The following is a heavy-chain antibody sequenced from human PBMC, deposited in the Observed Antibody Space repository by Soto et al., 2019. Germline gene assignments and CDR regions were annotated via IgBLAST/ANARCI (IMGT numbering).Heavy chain of an antibody. D-gene: IGHD2-15*01. V-gene: IGHV3-9*01. J-gene: IGHJ4*02. CDR2: ISWNSNII. CDR1: GLTFDDYD. CDR3: AKGGPDGFCSGGRCYFDY. Sequence: EVQLVESGVGLVQPGRYLRLSCAASGLTFDDYDMHWVRRVPGKGLEWVSSISWNSNIIGYADSVKGRFTISRDNGKNSLYLQMNIRRPEDTALYYCAKGGPDGFCSGGRCYFDYWGQGTLVTVSS.